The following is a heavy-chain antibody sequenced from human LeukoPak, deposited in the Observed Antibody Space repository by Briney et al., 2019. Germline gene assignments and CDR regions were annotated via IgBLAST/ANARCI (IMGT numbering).Heavy chain of an antibody. V-gene: IGHV1-24*01. CDR1: GYTLTELS. CDR2: FDPEDGET. D-gene: IGHD3-10*01. J-gene: IGHJ4*02. Sequence: ASVKVSCKVSGYTLTELSMHWVRQAPGKGLEWMGGFDPEDGETIYAQKFQGRVTMTEDTSTDTAYMELSSLRSEDTAVYYCATEFGGSYYFDYWGQGTLVTVCS. CDR3: ATEFGGSYYFDY.